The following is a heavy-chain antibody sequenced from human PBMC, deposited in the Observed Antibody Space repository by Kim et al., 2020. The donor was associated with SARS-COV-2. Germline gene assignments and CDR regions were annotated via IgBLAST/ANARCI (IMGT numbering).Heavy chain of an antibody. V-gene: IGHV3-21*01. CDR2: ISSSSSYI. CDR1: GFTFSSYS. J-gene: IGHJ6*03. D-gene: IGHD2-2*01. CDR3: ARDLNLWDTSCCLGYMDF. Sequence: GGSLRLSCAASGFTFSSYSMNWVRQAPGKGLEWVSSISSSSSYIYYADSVKGRFTISRDNAKNSLYLQMNSLRAEDTAVYYCARDLNLWDTSCCLGYMDFWGKGTPVTVSS.